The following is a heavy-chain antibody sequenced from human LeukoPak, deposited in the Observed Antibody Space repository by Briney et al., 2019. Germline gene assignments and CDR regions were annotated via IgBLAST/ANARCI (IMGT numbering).Heavy chain of an antibody. V-gene: IGHV3-23*01. CDR1: GFTFSSYA. J-gene: IGHJ4*02. CDR2: ISGSGGST. CDR3: ARDGRHYGSGSYFDY. D-gene: IGHD3-10*01. Sequence: GGSLRLSCAASGFTFSSYAMSWVRQAPGKGLEWVSAISGSGGSTYYADSVKGRFTISRDNSKNTLYLQMNSLRAEDTAVYYCARDGRHYGSGSYFDYWGQGTLVTVSS.